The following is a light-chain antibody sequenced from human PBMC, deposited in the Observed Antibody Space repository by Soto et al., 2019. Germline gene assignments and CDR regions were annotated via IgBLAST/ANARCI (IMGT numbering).Light chain of an antibody. V-gene: IGKV3-11*01. CDR1: QSVSSH. Sequence: EIVLTQSPGTLSLSPGERATLSCRASQSVSSHLAWYQQKPGQAPRLLIYDASKLATGIPARFSGSGSGTDFTLTISSLEPEDFAVYHCVQRTTWPWPCGGGSKVEIK. CDR3: VQRTTWPWP. CDR2: DAS. J-gene: IGKJ4*02.